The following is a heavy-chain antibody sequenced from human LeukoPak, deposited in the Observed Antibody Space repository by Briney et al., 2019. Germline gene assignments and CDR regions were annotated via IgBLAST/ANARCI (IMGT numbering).Heavy chain of an antibody. CDR2: IRYDGSNK. J-gene: IGHJ4*02. D-gene: IGHD1-26*01. V-gene: IGHV3-30*02. CDR1: GFTSSSYS. Sequence: GGSLRLSCAASGFTSSSYSMHWVRQTPGKGLEWVAFIRYDGSNKYYADSVKGRFTISRDNSKNTLYLQMNSLRAEDTAVYYCAKAAGGSYSGADYWGQGTLVTVSS. CDR3: AKAAGGSYSGADY.